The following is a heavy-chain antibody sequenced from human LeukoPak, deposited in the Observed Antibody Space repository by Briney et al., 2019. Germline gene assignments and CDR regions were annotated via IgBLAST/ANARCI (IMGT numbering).Heavy chain of an antibody. J-gene: IGHJ5*02. Sequence: ASVKVSCKASGYTFTGYYMHWVRQAPGQGLEWMGWINPNSGGTNYAQKFQGWVTMTRDTSISTAYMELSRLRSDDTAVYYCGRGGCSGGSCYGGFWFDPWGQGTLVTVSS. D-gene: IGHD2-15*01. V-gene: IGHV1-2*04. CDR1: GYTFTGYY. CDR2: INPNSGGT. CDR3: GRGGCSGGSCYGGFWFDP.